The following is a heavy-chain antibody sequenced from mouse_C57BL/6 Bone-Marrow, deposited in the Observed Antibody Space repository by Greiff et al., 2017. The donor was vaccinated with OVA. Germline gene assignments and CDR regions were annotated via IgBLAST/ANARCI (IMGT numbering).Heavy chain of an antibody. Sequence: DVQLQESGPGLVKPSQSLTLSCSATGYSITSGYYCYWIRQFPGNQLEWMCFIPYDGSNNYNPTLKNRVSITRDTSKNQFCLMLNSVTTDDTATYYCAKYVGWYFDVWGTGTTVTGSS. V-gene: IGHV3-6*01. D-gene: IGHD2-14*01. CDR1: GYSITSGYY. CDR2: IPYDGSN. J-gene: IGHJ1*03. CDR3: AKYVGWYFDV.